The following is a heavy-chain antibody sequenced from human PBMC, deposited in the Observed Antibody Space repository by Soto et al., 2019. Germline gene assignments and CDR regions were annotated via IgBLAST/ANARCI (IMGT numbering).Heavy chain of an antibody. CDR1: GFTFSIYG. D-gene: IGHD1-26*01. V-gene: IGHV3-48*02. CDR2: ISSSSRTI. J-gene: IGHJ4*02. CDR3: ARVGREVADY. Sequence: LSCAASGFTFSIYGMNWVRQAPGKGLYWISYISSSSRTIYYADSVKGRFTISRDNAKNSLYLQMNSLRDEDTAVYYCARVGREVADYWGQGPLVTVFS.